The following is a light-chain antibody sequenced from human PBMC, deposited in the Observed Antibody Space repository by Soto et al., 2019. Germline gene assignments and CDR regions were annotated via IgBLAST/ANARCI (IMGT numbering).Light chain of an antibody. CDR2: DAS. V-gene: IGKV3-20*01. CDR3: QQYAGSPLT. Sequence: EIVLTQSPDTLSLSPGERATLSCRASQSVRSNYLAWYQQKPGQAPRFLIYDASSRATGIPDRFSGSGSGTDFTLTISRLEPEDFAVYYCQQYAGSPLTFGGGTKVDIK. CDR1: QSVRSNY. J-gene: IGKJ4*01.